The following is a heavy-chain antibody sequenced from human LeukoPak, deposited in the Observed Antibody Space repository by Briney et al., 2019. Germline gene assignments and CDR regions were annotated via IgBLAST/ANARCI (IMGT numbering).Heavy chain of an antibody. V-gene: IGHV4-39*01. J-gene: IGHJ4*02. CDR3: ARHLSPYYGSGSDGSLDY. CDR1: GGSISSSSYY. CDR2: IYYSGST. Sequence: PSETLSLTCTVSGGSISSSSYYWGWIRQPPGKGLEWIGSIYYSGSTYYNPSLKSRVTISVDTSKNQFSLKLSSVTAADTAVYYCARHLSPYYGSGSDGSLDYWGQGTLVTVSS. D-gene: IGHD3-10*01.